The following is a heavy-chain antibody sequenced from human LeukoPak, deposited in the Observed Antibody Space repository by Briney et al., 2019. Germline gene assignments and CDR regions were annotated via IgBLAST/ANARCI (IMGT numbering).Heavy chain of an antibody. V-gene: IGHV4-34*01. J-gene: IGHJ4*02. D-gene: IGHD1-1*01. CDR2: INHSGST. Sequence: PSETLSLTCAVYGGSFSGYYWSWIRQPPGKGLEWIGEINHSGSTNYNPSLKSRVTISVDTSKNQFSLKLSSVTAADTAVYYCARGVGTRRHFDYWGQGTLVTVSS. CDR1: GGSFSGYY. CDR3: ARGVGTRRHFDY.